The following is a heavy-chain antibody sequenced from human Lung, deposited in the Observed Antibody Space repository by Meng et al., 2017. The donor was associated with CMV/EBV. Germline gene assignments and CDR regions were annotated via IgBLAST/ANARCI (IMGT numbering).Heavy chain of an antibody. CDR1: GFTFSSYA. V-gene: IGHV3-30*02. Sequence: GESLKISCAASGFTFSSYAMHWVRQAPGKGLEWVANIRFDGTNKYHADSVKGRFTISRDNSKNTLYLQMNSLRAEDTAVYYCAKRGDSSGTYAMDVWGQGNXVXVSS. CDR2: IRFDGTNK. CDR3: AKRGDSSGTYAMDV. D-gene: IGHD3-22*01. J-gene: IGHJ6*02.